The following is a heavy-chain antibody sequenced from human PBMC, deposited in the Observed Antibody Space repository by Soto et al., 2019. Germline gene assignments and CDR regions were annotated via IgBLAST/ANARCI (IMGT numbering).Heavy chain of an antibody. CDR3: VIRVSATYDY. CDR2: ISSNGGTT. J-gene: IGHJ4*02. D-gene: IGHD2-8*01. Sequence: EVQLAESGGGMVQPGGSLRLSCVASGFTFSSYDMHWVRQAPGKGLEYVSSISSNGGTTYYGNSVKGRFTISRDNSKNAVYLQMGSLRAEDMAVYYSVIRVSATYDYWGQGTVVTVSS. CDR1: GFTFSSYD. V-gene: IGHV3-64*01.